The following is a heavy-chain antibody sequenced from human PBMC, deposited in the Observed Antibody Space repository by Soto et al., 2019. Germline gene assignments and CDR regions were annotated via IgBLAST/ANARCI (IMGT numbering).Heavy chain of an antibody. CDR1: GFSLSNGRMG. CDR3: ARIRYSSGWYADFDY. D-gene: IGHD6-19*01. CDR2: IFSNDEK. V-gene: IGHV2-26*01. J-gene: IGHJ4*02. Sequence: QVTLKESGPVLVKPTETLTLTCTVSGFSLSNGRMGVSWIRQPPGKALEWLAHIFSNDEKSYSTSLKSRLTIXXDXSXXQVVLTMTNMDPVDTATYYCARIRYSSGWYADFDYWGQGTLVTVSS.